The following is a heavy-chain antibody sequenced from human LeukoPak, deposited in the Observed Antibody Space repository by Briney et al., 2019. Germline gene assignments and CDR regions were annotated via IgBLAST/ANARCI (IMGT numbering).Heavy chain of an antibody. CDR2: MNPNSGEK. V-gene: IGHV1-8*01. D-gene: IGHD3-10*01. J-gene: IGHJ6*03. Sequence: ASVKVSCKASGYTFTSYDINWVRQATGQGLEWMGWMNPNSGEKGHAQKFQGRVTITRESSINTAYMELSSLRSEDTAVYYCARGPNNQVVRGVIGYYYMDVWGKGTTVIVSS. CDR3: ARGPNNQVVRGVIGYYYMDV. CDR1: GYTFTSYD.